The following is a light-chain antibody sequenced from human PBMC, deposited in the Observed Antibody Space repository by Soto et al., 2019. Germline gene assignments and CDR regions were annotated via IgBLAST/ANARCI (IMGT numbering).Light chain of an antibody. J-gene: IGLJ3*02. Sequence: QSALTQPASVSGSPAQSITISCTGTSSEVGSHNFVSSYQQRPGKAPDLMIFEVTKRPSGVSSRFSASKSGTTASLTISGVQAEDEADYYCCSYAGTTSWVFGGGTPLTVL. CDR1: SSEVGSHNF. V-gene: IGLV2-23*02. CDR2: EVT. CDR3: CSYAGTTSWV.